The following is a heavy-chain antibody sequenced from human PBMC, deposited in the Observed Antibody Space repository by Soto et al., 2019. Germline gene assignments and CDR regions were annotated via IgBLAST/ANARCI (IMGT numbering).Heavy chain of an antibody. CDR3: AHGSCSSADCYPNPYLDY. D-gene: IGHD2-2*01. Sequence: QITLKESGPTLVKLTQTLTLTCTFSGFSLSTTAEGVGWIRQPPGKALEWLALIYWDDDERYSPSLKSRLTITKDTSKNQVVLTMTNVDPVDTATYYCAHGSCSSADCYPNPYLDYWGQGILVTVSS. J-gene: IGHJ4*02. V-gene: IGHV2-5*02. CDR1: GFSLSTTAEG. CDR2: IYWDDDE.